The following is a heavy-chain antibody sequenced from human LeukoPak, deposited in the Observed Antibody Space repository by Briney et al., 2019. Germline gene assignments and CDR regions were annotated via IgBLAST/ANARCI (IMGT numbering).Heavy chain of an antibody. CDR3: ARGRYRSGYYP. Sequence: SKTLSLTCTVSGGSISSYYWSWIRQPPGKGLEWIGEINHSGSTNYNPSLKSRVTISVDTSKNQFSLKLSSVTAADTAVYYCARGRYRSGYYPWGQGTLVTVSS. CDR1: GGSISSYY. D-gene: IGHD3-3*01. CDR2: INHSGST. V-gene: IGHV4-34*01. J-gene: IGHJ5*02.